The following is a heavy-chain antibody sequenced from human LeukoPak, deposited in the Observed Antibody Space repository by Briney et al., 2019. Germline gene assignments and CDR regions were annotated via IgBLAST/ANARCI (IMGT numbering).Heavy chain of an antibody. CDR1: GFTLSSYA. D-gene: IGHD2-2*02. V-gene: IGHV3-23*01. J-gene: IGHJ5*02. CDR3: ARTAPAAIYWFDP. Sequence: GGSLRLSCAASGFTLSSYAMTWVRQASGKGLEWVSAISGSGGSTYYADSVKGRFTISRDNSRDKLYLQINSLRAEDTAVYYCARTAPAAIYWFDPWGQGTLVTVSS. CDR2: ISGSGGST.